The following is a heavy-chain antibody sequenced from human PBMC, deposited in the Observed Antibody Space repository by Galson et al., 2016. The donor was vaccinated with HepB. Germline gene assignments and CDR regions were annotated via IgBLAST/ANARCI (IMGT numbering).Heavy chain of an antibody. CDR2: IYPGDSDA. CDR3: ARQGTPKYNVRGEDAFDV. V-gene: IGHV5-51*01. J-gene: IGHJ3*01. CDR1: GYTFSSYW. D-gene: IGHD1-1*01. Sequence: QSGAEVKKPGESLMTSCKGSGYTFSSYWIGWVRQMPGKGLEWMGIIYPGDSDARNNPAFQGHVTISVDKSINTAYLQWRSLGASDTAMYYCARQGTPKYNVRGEDAFDVWGQGTMVTVSS.